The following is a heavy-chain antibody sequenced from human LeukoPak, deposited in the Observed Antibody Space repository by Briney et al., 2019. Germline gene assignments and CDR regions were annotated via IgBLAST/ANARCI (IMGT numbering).Heavy chain of an antibody. Sequence: GGSLRLSCAASGFTFSTYSMNWVRQAPGKGLQWVSYISDSGAGMYYADSVKGRVTISRDNSKSALYLQMNSLRADDTAIYYCARDSLPMAVTGPFDHWGQGALVTVSS. CDR1: GFTFSTYS. CDR2: ISDSGAGM. J-gene: IGHJ4*02. CDR3: ARDSLPMAVTGPFDH. D-gene: IGHD6-19*01. V-gene: IGHV3-48*01.